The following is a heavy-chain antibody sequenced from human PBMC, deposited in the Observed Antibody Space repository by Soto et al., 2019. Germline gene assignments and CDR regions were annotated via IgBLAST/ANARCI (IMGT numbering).Heavy chain of an antibody. Sequence: SETLSLTCTVSGGSISSYYWSWIRQPPGKGLEWIGYIYYSGSTYYNPSLKSRVTISVDTSKNQFSLKLSSVTAANTAVYYCARDWLEWLPQGGYYYYYHGMDVWGQGTTVTVSS. CDR1: GGSISSYY. V-gene: IGHV4-59*12. CDR2: IYYSGST. D-gene: IGHD3-3*01. CDR3: ARDWLEWLPQGGYYYYYHGMDV. J-gene: IGHJ6*02.